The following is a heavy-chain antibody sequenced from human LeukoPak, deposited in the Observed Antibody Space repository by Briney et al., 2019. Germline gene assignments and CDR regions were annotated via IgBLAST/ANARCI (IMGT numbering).Heavy chain of an antibody. CDR1: GGSVSSNTYY. CDR3: ATQKWIGTFHY. Sequence: SETLSLTCPVSGGSVSSNTYYWSWIRQPPGEGLKWIGYVSYTGITNYNPSLKSRVTISLDTSKNQFSLQLSSVTAADTAVYYCATQKWIGTFHYWGQGALVTVSS. CDR2: VSYTGIT. D-gene: IGHD3-10*01. J-gene: IGHJ4*02. V-gene: IGHV4-61*01.